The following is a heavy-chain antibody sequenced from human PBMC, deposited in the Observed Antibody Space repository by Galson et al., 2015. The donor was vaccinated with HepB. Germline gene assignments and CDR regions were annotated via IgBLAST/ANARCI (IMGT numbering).Heavy chain of an antibody. CDR3: ARAKAGLPADGHFFDS. J-gene: IGHJ4*02. V-gene: IGHV3-30-3*01. CDR2: ISYDGNHK. CDR1: GFAFNIYT. Sequence: SLRLSCAASGFAFNIYTMHWVRQAPGQGLDWVAVISYDGNHKFYAHSVKGRFTISRDNSKNTHYLEMNILRTEDTAVYYCARAKAGLPADGHFFDSWGQGTMVTVSS. D-gene: IGHD6-13*01.